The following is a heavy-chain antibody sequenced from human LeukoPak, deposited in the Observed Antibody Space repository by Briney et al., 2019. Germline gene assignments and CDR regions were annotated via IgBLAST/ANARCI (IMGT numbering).Heavy chain of an antibody. Sequence: GGSLRLPCAASGFTLSSYAMSGVRQTPGEGLEWVSGISATGGSTDYADSVKGRFTISRDNSKNTLYLQMNSLRAEDTAVYYCAKSGVIMIRGVHYWGQGTLVTVSS. CDR1: GFTLSSYA. CDR3: AKSGVIMIRGVHY. D-gene: IGHD3-10*01. V-gene: IGHV3-23*01. CDR2: ISATGGST. J-gene: IGHJ4*02.